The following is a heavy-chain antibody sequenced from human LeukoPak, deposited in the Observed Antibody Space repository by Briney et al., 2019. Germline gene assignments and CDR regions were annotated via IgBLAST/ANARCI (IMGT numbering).Heavy chain of an antibody. D-gene: IGHD3-22*01. CDR2: IYYSGST. Sequence: SQTLSLTCTVPGGSISSGDYFWSWIRQPPGKGLEWIGYIYYSGSTYYNSSLKSRVTISVDTSKNQFSLKLSSVTAADTAVYYCAREGYESSLLYWGQGTLVTVSS. J-gene: IGHJ4*02. V-gene: IGHV4-30-4*01. CDR1: GGSISSGDYF. CDR3: AREGYESSLLY.